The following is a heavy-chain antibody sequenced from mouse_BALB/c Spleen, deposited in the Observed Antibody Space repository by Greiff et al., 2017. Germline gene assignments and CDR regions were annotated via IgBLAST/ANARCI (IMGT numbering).Heavy chain of an antibody. Sequence: VMLVESGAELARPGASVKMSCKASGYTFTSYTMHWVKQRPGQGLEWIGYINPSSGYTNYNQKFKDKATLTADKSSSTAYMQLSSLTSEDSAVYYCASITTATYFDYWGQGTTLTVSS. CDR2: INPSSGYT. V-gene: IGHV1-4*01. CDR3: ASITTATYFDY. CDR1: GYTFTSYT. D-gene: IGHD1-2*01. J-gene: IGHJ2*01.